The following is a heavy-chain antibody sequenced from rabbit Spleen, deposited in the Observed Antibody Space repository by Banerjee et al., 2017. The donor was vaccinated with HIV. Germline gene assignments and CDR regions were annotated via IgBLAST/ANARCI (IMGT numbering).Heavy chain of an antibody. V-gene: IGHV1S45*01. CDR2: IATGSSGFT. CDR1: GFSFSRGYY. Sequence: QEQLVESGGGLVKPGASLTLTCKASGFSFSRGYYMCWVRQAPGKGLEWIGCIATGSSGFTYYASWAKGRFTISKTSSTTVTLQMTSLTVADTATYFCARVSETSGWGEDLWGQGTLVTVS. J-gene: IGHJ3*01. CDR3: ARVSETSGWGEDL. D-gene: IGHD4-1*01.